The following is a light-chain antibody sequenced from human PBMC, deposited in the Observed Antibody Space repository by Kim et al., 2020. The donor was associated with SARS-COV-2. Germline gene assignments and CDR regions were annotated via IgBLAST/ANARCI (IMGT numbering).Light chain of an antibody. J-gene: IGLJ3*02. Sequence: PGKTARINCGGNNIESQSVHWYQQKPGQAPALVISYDSDRPSGIPERFSGSNSGNTATLTITRVEAGDEADYYCQLWHTSSDHLWVFGGGTKLTVL. CDR2: YDS. CDR3: QLWHTSSDHLWV. CDR1: NIESQS. V-gene: IGLV3-21*04.